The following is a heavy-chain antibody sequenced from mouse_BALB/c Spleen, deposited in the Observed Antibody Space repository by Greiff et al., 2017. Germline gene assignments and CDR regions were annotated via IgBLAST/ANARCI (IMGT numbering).Heavy chain of an antibody. CDR2: IWAGGST. V-gene: IGHV2-9*02. CDR1: GFSLTSYG. J-gene: IGHJ3*01. Sequence: VKLVESGPGLVAPSQSLSITCTVSGFSLTSYGVHWVRQPPGKGLEWLGVIWAGGSTNYNSALMSRLSISKDNSKSQVFLKMNSLQTDDTAMYYCARDSGNYQAWFAYWGQGTLVTVSA. D-gene: IGHD2-1*01. CDR3: ARDSGNYQAWFAY.